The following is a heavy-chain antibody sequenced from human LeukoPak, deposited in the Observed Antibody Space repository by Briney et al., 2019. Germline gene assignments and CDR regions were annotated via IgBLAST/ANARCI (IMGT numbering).Heavy chain of an antibody. CDR2: ISGSGGRT. V-gene: IGHV3-23*01. CDR3: TKDQRWDVPHYSDY. CDR1: GFTFSTYA. D-gene: IGHD1-26*01. J-gene: IGHJ4*02. Sequence: GGSLRLSCAASGFTFSTYAMSWVRQAPGKGLEWVSGISGSGGRTHYADSVKGRFTISRDNPKNTLDLQMNSLRAEDTATYYCTKDQRWDVPHYSDYWGQGTLVTVFS.